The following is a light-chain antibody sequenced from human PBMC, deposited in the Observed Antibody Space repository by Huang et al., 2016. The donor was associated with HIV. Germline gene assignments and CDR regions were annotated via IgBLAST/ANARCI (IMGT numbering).Light chain of an antibody. J-gene: IGKJ4*01. CDR1: QNINNY. CDR2: DSF. CDR3: QQRGAWPLT. Sequence: DIVLTQSPATLSLSTGQRATLSCRASQNINNYLVWYQQKPGQAPRLLIYDSFNRATGIPARFSGSGSGTDFTLTINTLEPEEFAVYYCQQRGAWPLTFGGGTKVEIK. V-gene: IGKV3-11*01.